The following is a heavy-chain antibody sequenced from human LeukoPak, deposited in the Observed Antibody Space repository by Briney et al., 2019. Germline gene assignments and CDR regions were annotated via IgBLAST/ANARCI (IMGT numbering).Heavy chain of an antibody. CDR3: ARCNSGSYYSPDY. D-gene: IGHD1-26*01. CDR2: INPNSGGT. J-gene: IGHJ4*02. Sequence: ASVKVSCKASGYTFTGYYMHWVRQAPGQGLEWMGRINPNSGGTNYAQKFQGRVTMTRDTSISTAYMELSRLRSDDTAVYYCARCNSGSYYSPDYWGQGTLVTVSS. V-gene: IGHV1-2*06. CDR1: GYTFTGYY.